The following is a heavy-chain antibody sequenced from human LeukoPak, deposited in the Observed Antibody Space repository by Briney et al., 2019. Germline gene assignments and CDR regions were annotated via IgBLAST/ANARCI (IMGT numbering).Heavy chain of an antibody. D-gene: IGHD1-26*01. CDR1: GFMFGSHA. Sequence: PGRSLRLSCAASGFMFGSHALHWVRQAPGKGLEWVAVISYDGKNEKYADSVKGRFTILRDKSKNTLYLQMNSLRVEDTAVYYCARELSGSYDYWGQGTLVTVSS. V-gene: IGHV3-30*04. CDR2: ISYDGKNE. J-gene: IGHJ4*02. CDR3: ARELSGSYDY.